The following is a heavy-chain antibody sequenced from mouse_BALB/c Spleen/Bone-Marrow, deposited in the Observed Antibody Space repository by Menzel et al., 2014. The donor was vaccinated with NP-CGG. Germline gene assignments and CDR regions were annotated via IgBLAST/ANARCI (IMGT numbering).Heavy chain of an antibody. CDR3: ARWEYYAMDY. J-gene: IGHJ4*01. CDR1: GFNIKDTY. V-gene: IGHV14-3*02. Sequence: EVHLVESGAELVKPGASVKLSCTASGFNIKDTYMYWVKQRPERGLEWIGRIDPANGNTKYDPKFQGKATITADTSSNTAYLQLSSLTSEDTAVYYCARWEYYAMDYWGQGTSVTVSS. CDR2: IDPANGNT. D-gene: IGHD4-1*01.